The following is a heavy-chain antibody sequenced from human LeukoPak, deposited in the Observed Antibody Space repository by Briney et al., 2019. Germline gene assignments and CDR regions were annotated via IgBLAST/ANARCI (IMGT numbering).Heavy chain of an antibody. V-gene: IGHV4-30-4*02. J-gene: IGHJ5*02. CDR2: IYYSGST. CDR1: GDSISSGDYY. D-gene: IGHD3-22*01. CDR3: ARGITTPGERAWFDP. Sequence: SSETLSLTCTVSGDSISSGDYYWSWIRQPPGKGLEWIGYIYYSGSTYYNPSLKSRVTISVDTSKNQFSLKLSSVTAADTAVYYCARGITTPGERAWFDPWGQGTLVTVSS.